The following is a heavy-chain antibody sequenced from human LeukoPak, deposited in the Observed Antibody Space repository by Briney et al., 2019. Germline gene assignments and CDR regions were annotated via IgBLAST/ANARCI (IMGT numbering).Heavy chain of an antibody. D-gene: IGHD2-21*01. Sequence: GWSLRLSCVASGFIFSNFNMNWVRQAPGKGLEWVSYISSSSSTIYYADSVKGRFTISRDNVKNSLYVQMNSLRDEDTAVYYCARMIAINRYAFDVWGQGTMVTVSS. V-gene: IGHV3-48*02. CDR3: ARMIAINRYAFDV. J-gene: IGHJ3*01. CDR2: ISSSSSTI. CDR1: GFIFSNFN.